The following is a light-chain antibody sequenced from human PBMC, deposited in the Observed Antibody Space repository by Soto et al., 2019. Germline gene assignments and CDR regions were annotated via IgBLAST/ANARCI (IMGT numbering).Light chain of an antibody. CDR3: NSFRVSHLYV. CDR2: EVT. CDR1: STDVGGYNA. V-gene: IGLV2-14*01. Sequence: QPASVSGSPGQTITISCTGTSTDVGGYNAVSWYQHHPGKAPKLIIYEVTHRPSGVSDRFSASKSGNTASLTISGLQAEDEADYYCNSFRVSHLYVFGTGTKVTVL. J-gene: IGLJ1*01.